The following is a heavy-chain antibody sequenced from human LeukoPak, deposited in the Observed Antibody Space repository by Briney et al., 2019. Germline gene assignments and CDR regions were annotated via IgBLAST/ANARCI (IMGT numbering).Heavy chain of an antibody. D-gene: IGHD3-10*01. CDR1: GFTFSSYS. CDR3: ARGVVRDYASDY. Sequence: GGSLRLSCAASGFTFSSYSMNWVRQAPGKGLEWVSSISSSSSYIYYADSVKGRFTISRDNAKNSLYLQMNSLRAEDTAVYYCARGVVRDYASDYWGQGTLVTVSS. CDR2: ISSSSSYI. J-gene: IGHJ4*02. V-gene: IGHV3-21*04.